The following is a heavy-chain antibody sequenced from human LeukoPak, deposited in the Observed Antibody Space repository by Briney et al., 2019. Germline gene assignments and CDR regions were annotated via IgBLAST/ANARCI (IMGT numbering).Heavy chain of an antibody. V-gene: IGHV1-69*13. Sequence: SVKVSCKASGGTFISYAISWVRQALGQGLEWMGGIIPIFGTANYAQKFQGRVTITADESTSTAYMELSSLRSEDTAVYYCARDLQSSRDGYTRVGRDDDYWGQGTLVTVSS. CDR2: IIPIFGTA. D-gene: IGHD5-24*01. CDR1: GGTFISYA. J-gene: IGHJ4*02. CDR3: ARDLQSSRDGYTRVGRDDDY.